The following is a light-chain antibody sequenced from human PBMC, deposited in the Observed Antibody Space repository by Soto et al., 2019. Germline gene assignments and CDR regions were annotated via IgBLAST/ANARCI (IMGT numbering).Light chain of an antibody. J-gene: IGLJ1*01. CDR2: EVT. V-gene: IGLV2-8*01. Sequence: HSALTQPPSASGSPGQSVTISCTGASSDVGTYNYVSWYQQHPGKAPKLMIYEVTKRPSGVPDRFSGSKSGNTASLTVSGLQADDEAEYYCSSYAGSNIFVFGSGTKVTVL. CDR1: SSDVGTYNY. CDR3: SSYAGSNIFV.